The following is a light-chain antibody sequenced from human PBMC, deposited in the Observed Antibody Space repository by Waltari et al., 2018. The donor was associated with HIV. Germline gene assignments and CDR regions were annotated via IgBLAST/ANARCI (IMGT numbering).Light chain of an antibody. Sequence: SYDLTQPLSVSVALGQTARITCGGNNIGRKNVNWYQQMSGQAPVLVIYRDSNRPSGIPERFSGSNSGNTATLTISRAQVGDEAEYFCQVWDTNSYVFGTGTKVTVL. CDR1: NIGRKN. V-gene: IGLV3-9*01. CDR2: RDS. CDR3: QVWDTNSYV. J-gene: IGLJ1*01.